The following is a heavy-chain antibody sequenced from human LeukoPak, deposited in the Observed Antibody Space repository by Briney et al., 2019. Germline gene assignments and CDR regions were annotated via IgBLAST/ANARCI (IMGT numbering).Heavy chain of an antibody. D-gene: IGHD5-12*01. V-gene: IGHV4-59*01. CDR2: IYYSGCT. J-gene: IGHJ6*03. CDR1: GGSISRYY. CDR3: ARDRYSGYDGYYYMDV. Sequence: PSETLSLTCTVSGGSISRYYWSWIRQPPGKGLEWIGSIYYSGCTNYNPSLKSRVTISKGTSKNQFSLKLSSVTAADTAVYYCARDRYSGYDGYYYMDVWGKGTTVTVSS.